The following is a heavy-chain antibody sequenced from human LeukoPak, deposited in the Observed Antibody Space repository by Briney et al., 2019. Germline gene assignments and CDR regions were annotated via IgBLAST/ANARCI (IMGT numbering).Heavy chain of an antibody. CDR3: ARGRLAVAGTLDY. Sequence: GGSLRLSCAASGFTVSSNYMSWVRQAPGKGLEWVSVIYSGGSTYYAGSVKGRFTISRDNSKNTLYLQMNSLRAEDTAVYYCARGRLAVAGTLDYWGQGTLVTVSS. D-gene: IGHD6-19*01. CDR1: GFTVSSNY. J-gene: IGHJ4*02. CDR2: IYSGGST. V-gene: IGHV3-66*01.